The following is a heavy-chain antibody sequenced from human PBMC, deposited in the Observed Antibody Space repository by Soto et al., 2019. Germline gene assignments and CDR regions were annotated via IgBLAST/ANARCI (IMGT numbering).Heavy chain of an antibody. D-gene: IGHD2-2*01. CDR2: INHSGST. V-gene: IGHV4-34*01. J-gene: IGHJ5*02. Sequence: PSETLSLTCAVYGGSFSGYYWSWIRQPPGKGLEWIGEINHSGSTNYNPSLKSRVTISVDTSKNQFSLKLSSVTAADTAVYYCARGGLVVVPAARRGRNWFDPWGLGTLVTVSS. CDR3: ARGGLVVVPAARRGRNWFDP. CDR1: GGSFSGYY.